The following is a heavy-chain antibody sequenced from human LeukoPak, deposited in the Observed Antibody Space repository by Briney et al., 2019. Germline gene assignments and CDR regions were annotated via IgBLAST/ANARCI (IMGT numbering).Heavy chain of an antibody. V-gene: IGHV4-34*01. D-gene: IGHD3-10*01. Sequence: MSSETLSLTCAVYGGSFSGYYLSWIRQPPGKGLEWIGEINHSGSTNYNPSLKSRVTISVDTSKNQFSLKLSSVTAADTAVYYCARGGGSGSYGIDYWGQGTLVTVSS. CDR2: INHSGST. CDR3: ARGGGSGSYGIDY. CDR1: GGSFSGYY. J-gene: IGHJ4*02.